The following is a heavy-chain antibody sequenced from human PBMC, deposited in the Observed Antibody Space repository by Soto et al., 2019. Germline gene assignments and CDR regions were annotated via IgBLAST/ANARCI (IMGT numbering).Heavy chain of an antibody. V-gene: IGHV1-24*01. Sequence: ASVKVSCKVSGYTLTELSMHWVRQAPGKGLEWMGGFDPEDGETIYAQKFQGRVAMTEDTSTDTAYMELSSLRSEDTAVYYCATFAYPTDSGGRNNWFDPWGQGTLVTVSS. J-gene: IGHJ5*02. CDR1: GYTLTELS. CDR2: FDPEDGET. CDR3: ATFAYPTDSGGRNNWFDP. D-gene: IGHD2-15*01.